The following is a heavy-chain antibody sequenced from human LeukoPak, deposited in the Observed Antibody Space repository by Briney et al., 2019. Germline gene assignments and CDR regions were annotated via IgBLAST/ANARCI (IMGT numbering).Heavy chain of an antibody. J-gene: IGHJ4*02. D-gene: IGHD4-23*01. V-gene: IGHV4-34*01. CDR2: INHSGST. CDR3: ARATVVTPPYYFGY. CDR1: GGSFSGYY. Sequence: SETLSLTCAAYGGSFSGYYWSWIRQPPGKGLEWIGEINHSGSTNYNPSLKSRVTISVDTSKNQFSLKLSSVTAADTAVYYCARATVVTPPYYFGYWGQGTLVTVSS.